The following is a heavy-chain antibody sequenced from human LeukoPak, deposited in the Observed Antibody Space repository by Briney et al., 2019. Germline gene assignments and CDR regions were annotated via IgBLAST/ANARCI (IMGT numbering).Heavy chain of an antibody. V-gene: IGHV3-30*03. CDR3: ARLPLGVVTTTNAFDI. J-gene: IGHJ3*02. CDR2: ISYDGSNK. CDR1: GFTFSSYG. D-gene: IGHD3-3*01. Sequence: TGGSLRLSCAASGFTFSSYGMHWVRQAPGKGLEWVAVISYDGSNKYYADSVKGRFTISRDNSKNTLYLQMNSLRAEDTAVYYCARLPLGVVTTTNAFDIWSQGTMVTVSS.